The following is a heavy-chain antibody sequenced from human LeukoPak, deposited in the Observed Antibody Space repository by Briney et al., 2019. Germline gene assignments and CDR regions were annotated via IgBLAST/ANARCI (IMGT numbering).Heavy chain of an antibody. CDR2: INPNSGGT. Sequence: ASVTVSCKASGYTFTGYYMHWVRQAPGQGLEWMGWINPNSGGTNYAQKFQGRVTMTRDTPISTAYMELSRLRSDDTAVYYCARGGPGPVAYYYDSSGYYYYDYWGQGTLVTVSS. V-gene: IGHV1-2*02. CDR3: ARGGPGPVAYYYDSSGYYYYDY. J-gene: IGHJ4*02. CDR1: GYTFTGYY. D-gene: IGHD3-22*01.